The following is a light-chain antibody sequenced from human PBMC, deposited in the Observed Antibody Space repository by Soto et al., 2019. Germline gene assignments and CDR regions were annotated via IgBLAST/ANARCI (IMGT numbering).Light chain of an antibody. V-gene: IGLV2-14*01. CDR3: TSFTTSSIWV. CDR2: EVS. Sequence: QSALTQPASVSGSPGQSITISCTGTSSDVGVYNYVSWYQQHPGKAPKLMICEVSNRPSGVSNRFSGSKSGNTAFLTISGLRAEDEADYYCTSFTTSSIWVFGGGTHLTVL. CDR1: SSDVGVYNY. J-gene: IGLJ3*02.